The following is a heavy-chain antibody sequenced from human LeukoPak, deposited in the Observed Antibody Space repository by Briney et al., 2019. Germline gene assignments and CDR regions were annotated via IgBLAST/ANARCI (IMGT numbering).Heavy chain of an antibody. V-gene: IGHV3-30*02. D-gene: IGHD5-12*01. J-gene: IGHJ4*02. Sequence: GGSLRLSCAASGFTFGTYGMHWVRQAPGKGLEWVAVIWYDGSIKYYADSVKGRFTISRDNSKNTLFLQMSSLRTEDTAVYYCASPYSGYDYNFDHWGQGTLVTVSS. CDR2: IWYDGSIK. CDR3: ASPYSGYDYNFDH. CDR1: GFTFGTYG.